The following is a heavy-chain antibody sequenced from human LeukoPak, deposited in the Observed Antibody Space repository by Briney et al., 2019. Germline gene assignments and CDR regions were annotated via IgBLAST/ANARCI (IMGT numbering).Heavy chain of an antibody. Sequence: ASLKVSCKASGYTFTGYYMHWERQAPGQGLEWMGWINPNSGGTNYAQKFQGRVTMTRDTSISTAYMELSRLRSDDTAVYYCARKVVMGVDYWGQGTLVTVSS. CDR1: GYTFTGYY. D-gene: IGHD4-23*01. CDR3: ARKVVMGVDY. CDR2: INPNSGGT. V-gene: IGHV1-2*02. J-gene: IGHJ4*02.